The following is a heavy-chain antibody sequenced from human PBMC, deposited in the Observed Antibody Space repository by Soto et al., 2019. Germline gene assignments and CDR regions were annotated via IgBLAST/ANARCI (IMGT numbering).Heavy chain of an antibody. CDR3: ARVATRSYWYLDL. V-gene: IGHV3-66*01. CDR1: GFTVSSNY. CDR2: IYSGGST. Sequence: EVQLVESGGGLVQPGGSLRLSCAASGFTVSSNYMSWVRKAPGKGLEWVSVIYSGGSTYYADSVKGRFTISRDNSKNTLYLQMNSLRAEDTAVYYCARVATRSYWYLDLWGRGTLVTVSS. J-gene: IGHJ2*01. D-gene: IGHD5-12*01.